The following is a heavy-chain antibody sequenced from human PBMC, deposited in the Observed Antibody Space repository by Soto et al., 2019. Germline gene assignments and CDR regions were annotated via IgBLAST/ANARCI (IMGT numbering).Heavy chain of an antibody. V-gene: IGHV1-46*01. D-gene: IGHD3-22*01. CDR3: AREHDSRGPAFDI. CDR1: GYTFTSYY. Sequence: ASVKVSCKASGYTFTSYYMHWVRQAPGQGLEWMGIINPSGGSTSYAQKFQGRVTMTRDASTSTVYMELCSLRSEDTAVYSCAREHDSRGPAFDIWGQGTMVTVS. J-gene: IGHJ3*02. CDR2: INPSGGST.